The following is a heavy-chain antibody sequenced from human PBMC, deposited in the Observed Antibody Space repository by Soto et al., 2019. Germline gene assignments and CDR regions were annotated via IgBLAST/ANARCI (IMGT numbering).Heavy chain of an antibody. Sequence: QVQLVQSGAEVKKPGASVKVSCKASGHTFTGYYVHWVRQAPGQGLEWMGIINPSGGSTSFAQKFQGRVTMTRDTSTSTVYMELSSPRSEDTAVYYGVRDEYDDSAGDLDNWCQGTRVIVTS. CDR2: INPSGGST. CDR3: VRDEYDDSAGDLDN. D-gene: IGHD4-17*01. CDR1: GHTFTGYY. V-gene: IGHV1-46*03. J-gene: IGHJ4*02.